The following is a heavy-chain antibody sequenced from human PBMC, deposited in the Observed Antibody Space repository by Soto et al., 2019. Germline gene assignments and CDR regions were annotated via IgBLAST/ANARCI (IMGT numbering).Heavy chain of an antibody. CDR2: IYYSGST. V-gene: IGHV4-31*03. CDR3: ARLHPGTTGTGNWFDP. CDR1: GGSISSGGYY. D-gene: IGHD1-1*01. J-gene: IGHJ5*02. Sequence: QVQLRESGPGLVKPSQTLPLTCTVSGGSISSGGYYWSWIRQHPGKGLEWIGYIYYSGSTYYNPSLKSRVTISVDTSKNQFSLKLSSVTAADTAVYYCARLHPGTTGTGNWFDPWGQGTLVTVSS.